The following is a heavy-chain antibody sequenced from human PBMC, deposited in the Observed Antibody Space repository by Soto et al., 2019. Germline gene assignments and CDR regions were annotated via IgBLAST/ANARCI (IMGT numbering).Heavy chain of an antibody. CDR3: ASPVSSGYYYCMDV. CDR1: GGTFSSYT. V-gene: IGHV1-69*02. J-gene: IGHJ6*02. CDR2: IIPILGIA. Sequence: QVQLVQSGAEVKKPGSSVKVSCKASGGTFSSYTISWVRQAPGQGLEWMGRIIPILGIANYAQKFQGRVTITAAKSTSTAYMELSSLRSEDPAVYYWASPVSSGYYYCMDVWGQGTTVTVSS. D-gene: IGHD3-10*01.